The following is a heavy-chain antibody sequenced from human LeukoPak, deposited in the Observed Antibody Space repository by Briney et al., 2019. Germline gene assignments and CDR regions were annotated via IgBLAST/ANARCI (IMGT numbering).Heavy chain of an antibody. CDR1: GFTFSSDA. CDR2: ISGSGGST. CDR3: AKDRICSSTSCPPAFDY. V-gene: IGHV3-23*01. D-gene: IGHD2-2*01. Sequence: GGSLRLSCAASGFTFSSDAMSWVRQAPGKGLEWVSAISGSGGSTYYADSVKGRFTISRDNSKNTLYLQMNSLRAEDTAVYYCAKDRICSSTSCPPAFDYWGQGTMVTVSS. J-gene: IGHJ4*02.